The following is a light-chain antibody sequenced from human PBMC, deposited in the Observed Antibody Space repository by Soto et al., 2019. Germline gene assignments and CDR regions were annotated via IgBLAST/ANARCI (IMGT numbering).Light chain of an antibody. CDR1: NSNIGNNY. CDR3: AAWDNSLSAVL. CDR2: DNN. J-gene: IGLJ2*01. Sequence: QSVLTQPPSVSAAPGQKVTISCSGANSNIGNNYVSWYQQFPGTASQLLIYDNNKRPSGIPDRFSGSKSGTSATLVITGLQTGDEADFYCAAWDNSLSAVLFGGGTKVTVL. V-gene: IGLV1-51*01.